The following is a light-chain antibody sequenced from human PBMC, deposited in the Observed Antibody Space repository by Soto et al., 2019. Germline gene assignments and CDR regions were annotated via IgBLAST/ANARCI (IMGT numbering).Light chain of an antibody. V-gene: IGKV1-27*01. Sequence: DIQMTQSPSSLSASVGDRVTITCRASQDISNYLAWYQQKPGKVTKLLIYGASTLQSGVPSRCSGNGSGTDFTLTISSLQTEDVATYYCQTYNRAPWTFGQGTKVESK. CDR3: QTYNRAPWT. CDR1: QDISNY. J-gene: IGKJ1*01. CDR2: GAS.